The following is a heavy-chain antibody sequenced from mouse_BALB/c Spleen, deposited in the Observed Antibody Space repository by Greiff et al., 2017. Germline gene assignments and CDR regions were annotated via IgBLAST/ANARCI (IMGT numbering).Heavy chain of an antibody. D-gene: IGHD1-1*01. J-gene: IGHJ1*01. V-gene: IGHV5-12-1*01. Sequence: EVKLVESGGGLVKPGGSLKLSCAASGFAFSSYDMSWVRQTPEKRLEWVAYISSGGGSTYYPDTVKGRFTISRDNAKNTLYLQMSSLKSEDTAMYYCARHGFTTVVANGYFDVWGAGTTVTVSS. CDR2: ISSGGGST. CDR1: GFAFSSYD. CDR3: ARHGFTTVVANGYFDV.